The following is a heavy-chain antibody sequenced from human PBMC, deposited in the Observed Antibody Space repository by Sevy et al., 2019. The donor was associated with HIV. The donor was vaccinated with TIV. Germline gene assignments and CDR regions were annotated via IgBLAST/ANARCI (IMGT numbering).Heavy chain of an antibody. D-gene: IGHD6-6*01. J-gene: IGHJ4*02. CDR3: AKDLVSMASRQGYFDY. Sequence: GGSLRLSCAASGFTFSNYAMNWVRQAPGKGLEWVSTISGTGHSTNYADYVKGRFTNSGDNSKNTLYLQINTLRAEDTAFYFCAKDLVSMASRQGYFDYWGQGTLVTVSS. V-gene: IGHV3-23*01. CDR2: ISGTGHST. CDR1: GFTFSNYA.